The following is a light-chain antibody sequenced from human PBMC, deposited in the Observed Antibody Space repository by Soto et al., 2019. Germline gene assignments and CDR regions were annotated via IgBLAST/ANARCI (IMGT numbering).Light chain of an antibody. Sequence: EIVLTQSPAKLSFSPGERATLSCGASADVSSSYVAWYQQKSGLAPRLLIHDASSRATGIPDRFSGSKSGTDFTLNIRRLDPEGAGVYDCQQYGSSPITFGQGTRLEIK. J-gene: IGKJ5*01. V-gene: IGKV3D-20*01. CDR2: DAS. CDR3: QQYGSSPIT. CDR1: ADVSSSY.